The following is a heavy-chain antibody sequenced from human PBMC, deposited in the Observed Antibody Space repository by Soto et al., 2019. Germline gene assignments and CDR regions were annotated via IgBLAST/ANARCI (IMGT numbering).Heavy chain of an antibody. V-gene: IGHV4-59*08. CDR1: GGSISSYY. D-gene: IGHD3-10*01. J-gene: IGHJ6*02. Sequence: TSETLSLTCTVSGGSISSYYWSWIRQPPGKGLEWIGYIYHSGLTSYNPSLKSRVTMSVDTSKNHFSLKVNSVTAADTALYYCARQGFGQLHGLVDVWGPGTTVTVSS. CDR3: ARQGFGQLHGLVDV. CDR2: IYHSGLT.